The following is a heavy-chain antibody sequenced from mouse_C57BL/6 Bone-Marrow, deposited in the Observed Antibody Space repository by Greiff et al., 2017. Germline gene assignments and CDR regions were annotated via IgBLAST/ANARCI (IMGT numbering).Heavy chain of an antibody. J-gene: IGHJ3*01. CDR2: ISNGGGST. CDR3: ARHDLFYYFSFAY. V-gene: IGHV5-12*01. CDR1: GFTFSDYY. Sequence: EVQRVESGGGLVQPGGSLKLSCAASGFTFSDYYMYWVRQTPEKRLEWVAYISNGGGSTYYPDTVKGRFTISRDNAKNTLYLQMSRLKSEDTAMYYCARHDLFYYFSFAYWGQGTLVTVSA. D-gene: IGHD2-1*01.